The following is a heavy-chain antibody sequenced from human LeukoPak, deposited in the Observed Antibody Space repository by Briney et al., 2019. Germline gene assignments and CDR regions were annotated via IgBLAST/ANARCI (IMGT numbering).Heavy chain of an antibody. J-gene: IGHJ4*02. D-gene: IGHD3-22*01. CDR3: VINNRGYYYDSSGYYYVNY. CDR2: INHSGST. CDR1: GGSFSGYY. Sequence: SETLSLTCAVYGGSFSGYYWSWIRQPPGKGLEWIGEINHSGSTNYNPSLKSRVTISVDTSKNQFSLKLSSVTAADTAVYYCVINNRGYYYDSSGYYYVNYWGQGTLVTVSS. V-gene: IGHV4-34*01.